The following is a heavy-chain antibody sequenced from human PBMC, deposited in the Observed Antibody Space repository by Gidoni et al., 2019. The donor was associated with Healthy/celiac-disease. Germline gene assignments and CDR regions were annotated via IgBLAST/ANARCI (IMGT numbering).Heavy chain of an antibody. CDR3: AAFYYYDSSGYYRYYFDY. Sequence: QVQLQESGPGLVKPSGTLSLTCAVSGGSISSSNWWSWVRQPPGKGLEWIGEIYHSGSTNYNPSLKSRVTISVDKSKNQFSLKLSSVTAADTAVYYCAAFYYYDSSGYYRYYFDYWGQGTLVTVSS. J-gene: IGHJ4*02. V-gene: IGHV4-4*02. D-gene: IGHD3-22*01. CDR2: IYHSGST. CDR1: GGSISSSNW.